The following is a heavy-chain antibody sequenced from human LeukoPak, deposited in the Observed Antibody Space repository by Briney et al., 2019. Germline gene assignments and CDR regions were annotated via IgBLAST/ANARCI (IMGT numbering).Heavy chain of an antibody. J-gene: IGHJ4*02. CDR2: ISSSGSTI. CDR3: ARTTGSGWSN. CDR1: GFTFSSYE. Sequence: RTGGSLRLSCAASGFTFSSYEMNWVRQAPGKGLEWVSYISSSGSTIYYADSVKGRFTISRDNAKNSLYLQMNSLRAEDTAVYYCARTTGSGWSNWGQGTLVTVSS. V-gene: IGHV3-48*03. D-gene: IGHD6-19*01.